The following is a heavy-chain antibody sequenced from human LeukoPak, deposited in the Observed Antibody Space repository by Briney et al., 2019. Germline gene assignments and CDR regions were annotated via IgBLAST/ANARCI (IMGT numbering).Heavy chain of an antibody. Sequence: SETLSLTCTVSGGSISSSGHSWGWIRQPPAKGVEWTGSIYYTGRTYYNPSLESRVTISAATSKNQSSLRLSSMTAADTAVYYCAQSLGSSDWMGNWFDRWGQGMLVTVSS. CDR3: AQSLGSSDWMGNWFDR. V-gene: IGHV4-39*01. J-gene: IGHJ5*02. CDR2: IYYTGRT. CDR1: GGSISSSGHS. D-gene: IGHD6-13*01.